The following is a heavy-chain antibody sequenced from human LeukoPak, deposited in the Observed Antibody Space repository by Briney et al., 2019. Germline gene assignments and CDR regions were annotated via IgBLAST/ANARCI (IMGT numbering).Heavy chain of an antibody. CDR1: GGSISSTTYY. J-gene: IGHJ4*02. V-gene: IGHV4-39*01. Sequence: SETLSLTCTVSGGSISSTTYYWAWVRQPPGRGLEWNGHVYYTGTTYYNLSLKSRVTMSVDTSKNQFSLKLDSVTAADTAVYYCARCRSSYFYDSSGYDFDYWGQGTLVTVSS. CDR3: ARCRSSYFYDSSGYDFDY. CDR2: VYYTGTT. D-gene: IGHD3-22*01.